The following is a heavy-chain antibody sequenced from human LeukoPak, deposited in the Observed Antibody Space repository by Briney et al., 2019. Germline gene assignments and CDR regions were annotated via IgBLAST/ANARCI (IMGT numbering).Heavy chain of an antibody. J-gene: IGHJ4*02. Sequence: SETLSLTCTVSGGSISTYYWSWIRQSPGKGLEWIGYVYYTGFTDYNPSLKSRDTISVDTSQNQFSLKLSSVTAADTAVYYCVRGAAEVAGILTYWGQGTLVTVSS. CDR1: GGSISTYY. D-gene: IGHD6-19*01. CDR3: VRGAAEVAGILTY. CDR2: VYYTGFT. V-gene: IGHV4-59*01.